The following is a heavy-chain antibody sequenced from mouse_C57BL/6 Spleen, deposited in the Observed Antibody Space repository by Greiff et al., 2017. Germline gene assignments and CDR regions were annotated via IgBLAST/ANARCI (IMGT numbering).Heavy chain of an antibody. CDR3: ARVIYYYGSSPFDY. Sequence: QVQLQQSGAELVKPGASVKISCKASGYAFSSYWMNWVKQRPGKGLEWIGQIYPGDGDTNYKGKFKGKATLTADKSSSTAYMQLSSLTSEDSAVYFCARVIYYYGSSPFDYWGQGTTLTVSS. CDR2: IYPGDGDT. V-gene: IGHV1-80*01. J-gene: IGHJ2*01. D-gene: IGHD1-1*01. CDR1: GYAFSSYW.